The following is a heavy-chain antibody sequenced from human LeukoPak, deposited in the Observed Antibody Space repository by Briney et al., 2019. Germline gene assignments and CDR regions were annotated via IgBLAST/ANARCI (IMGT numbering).Heavy chain of an antibody. CDR2: ISGNSGYK. V-gene: IGHV3-21*01. CDR3: AELGITMIGGV. D-gene: IGHD3-10*02. CDR1: GFTFSRYT. J-gene: IGHJ6*04. Sequence: GGSLRLSCAASGFTFSRYTINWVRQAPGKGLEWVSSISGNSGYKKYADSLKGRFTISRDNAKNSLFLQMNSLRAEDTAVYYCAELGITMIGGVWGKGTTVTISS.